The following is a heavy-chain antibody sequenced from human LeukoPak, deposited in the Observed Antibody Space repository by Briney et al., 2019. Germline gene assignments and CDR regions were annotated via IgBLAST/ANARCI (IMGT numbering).Heavy chain of an antibody. D-gene: IGHD2-2*02. CDR2: LNPNTGGT. CDR3: ARDRFEDIVVVPAAIPPDY. CDR1: GYAFTAFY. Sequence: ASVKVSCKASGYAFTAFYIHWVRQATGQGLEWMGRLNPNTGGTIHAQKFQGRVTISRDTSISTAYMELSSLRSDDTAVYYCARDRFEDIVVVPAAIPPDYWGQGTLVTVSS. V-gene: IGHV1-2*06. J-gene: IGHJ4*02.